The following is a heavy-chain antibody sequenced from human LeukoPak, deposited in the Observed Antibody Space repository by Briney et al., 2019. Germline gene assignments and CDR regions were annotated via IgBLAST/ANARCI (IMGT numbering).Heavy chain of an antibody. D-gene: IGHD2/OR15-2a*01. Sequence: GGSLRLSCAASGFTFSNYWMSWVRQAPGKGLEWVANIKQDGSEKYYVDSVKGRFTISRDNAKNSLYLQMNGLRVEDTAVYYCAREYRGSRYFRGQGTLVTVSS. CDR2: IKQDGSEK. CDR1: GFTFSNYW. V-gene: IGHV3-7*01. CDR3: AREYRGSRYF. J-gene: IGHJ4*02.